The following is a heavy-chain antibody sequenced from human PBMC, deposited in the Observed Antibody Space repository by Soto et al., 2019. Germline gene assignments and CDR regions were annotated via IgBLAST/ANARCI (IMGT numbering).Heavy chain of an antibody. CDR3: AGEGGYSVYGMGV. D-gene: IGHD1-1*01. V-gene: IGHV3-33*01. CDR2: ILNDGSNR. CDR1: GFIFSNYG. Sequence: QVQLVESGGGVVQPGRSLRLSCAASGFIFSNYGMHWVRQAPGKGLEWVAVILNDGSNRYHADSVKDRFTIARDNSKNMLYLQVNSLRDEDTAVYYWAGEGGYSVYGMGVWGEGSRVTGSP. J-gene: IGHJ6*04.